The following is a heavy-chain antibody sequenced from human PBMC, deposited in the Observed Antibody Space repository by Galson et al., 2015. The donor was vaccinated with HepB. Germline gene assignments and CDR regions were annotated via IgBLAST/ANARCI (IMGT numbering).Heavy chain of an antibody. Sequence: SLRLSCAASGFTFSSYAMHWVRQAPGKGLEYVSAISSNGGSTYYADSVKGRFTISRDNSKNTLYLQMSRLRAEDTAVYYCVKGPSIAASFVAFDYWGQGTLVTVSS. CDR1: GFTFSSYA. J-gene: IGHJ4*02. CDR2: ISSNGGST. CDR3: VKGPSIAASFVAFDY. V-gene: IGHV3-64D*06. D-gene: IGHD6-6*01.